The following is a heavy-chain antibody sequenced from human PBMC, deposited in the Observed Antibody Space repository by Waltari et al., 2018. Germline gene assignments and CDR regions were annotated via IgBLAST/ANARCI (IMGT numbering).Heavy chain of an antibody. V-gene: IGHV4-38-2*01. D-gene: IGHD3-22*01. CDR2: IYHSGST. CDR3: ARVPLPSNYYDSSGYLNWFDP. CDR1: GYSISSGSY. J-gene: IGHJ5*02. Sequence: QVQLQESGPGLVKPSETLSLTCAVSGYSISSGSYWGWIRQPPGKGLGWIGSIYHSGSTYYNPSLKSRVTISVDTSKNQFSLKLSSVTAADTAVYYCARVPLPSNYYDSSGYLNWFDPWGQGTLVTVSS.